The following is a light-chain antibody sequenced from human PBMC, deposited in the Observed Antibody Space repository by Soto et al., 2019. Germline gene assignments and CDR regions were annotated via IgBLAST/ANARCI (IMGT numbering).Light chain of an antibody. CDR2: GAS. CDR3: QQYGTSPWT. J-gene: IGKJ1*01. Sequence: EIVMTQSPATLSVSPGERATLSCRASQSLSSNLAWYQQKPGQAPRLLIYGASTRATGIPARFSGSGSGTEFTLTISSLQSGDFGVYYCQQYGTSPWTFGRGTKVEIK. CDR1: QSLSSN. V-gene: IGKV3-15*01.